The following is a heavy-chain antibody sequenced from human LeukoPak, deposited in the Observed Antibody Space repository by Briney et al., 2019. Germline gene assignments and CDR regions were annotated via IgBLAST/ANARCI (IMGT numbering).Heavy chain of an antibody. J-gene: IGHJ4*02. CDR1: GFTFSSYW. CDR3: ARYGSGKYSLFGY. V-gene: IGHV3-7*01. Sequence: GGSLRLSCAASGFTFSSYWMSWVRQAPGKGLEWVANIKRDGSEKYYVDSVKGRFTISRDNAKNSLYLQMNSLRAEDTAVFYCARYGSGKYSLFGYWGQGTLVTVSS. D-gene: IGHD3-10*01. CDR2: IKRDGSEK.